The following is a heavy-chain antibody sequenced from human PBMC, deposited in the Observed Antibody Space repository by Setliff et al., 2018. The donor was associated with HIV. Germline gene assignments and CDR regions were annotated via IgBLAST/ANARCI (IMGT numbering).Heavy chain of an antibody. V-gene: IGHV3-30*02. CDR1: GFSFSAFS. CDR3: VTRYCGESICPEFDY. D-gene: IGHD2-21*01. CDR2: IRFNGNDK. Sequence: GGSLRLSCVASGFSFSAFSMNWVRQAPGKGLEWVTFIRFNGNDKYYADSVKGRFTISRDNSKNTLDLQINSLRPEDTAVYYCVTRYCGESICPEFDYWGQGTLVTVSS. J-gene: IGHJ4*02.